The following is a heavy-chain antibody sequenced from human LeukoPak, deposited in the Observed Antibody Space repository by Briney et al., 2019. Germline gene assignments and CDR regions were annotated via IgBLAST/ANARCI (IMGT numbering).Heavy chain of an antibody. CDR3: ARSPPRWFGEDYYYYGMDV. CDR1: GYTFTSYG. J-gene: IGHJ6*02. Sequence: ASVKVSCKASGYTFTSYGISWVRQAPGQGLEWMGWISAYNGNTNYAQKLQGRVNMTTDTSTSTAYMELRSLRSDDTAVYYCARSPPRWFGEDYYYYGMDVWGQGTTVTVSS. V-gene: IGHV1-18*01. CDR2: ISAYNGNT. D-gene: IGHD3-10*01.